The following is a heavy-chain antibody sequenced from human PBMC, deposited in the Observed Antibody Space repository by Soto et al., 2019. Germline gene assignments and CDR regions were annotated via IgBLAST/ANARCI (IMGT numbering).Heavy chain of an antibody. J-gene: IGHJ5*02. CDR1: GFTFSSYA. V-gene: IGHV3-23*01. Sequence: PGGSLRLSCAASGFTFSSYAMSWVRQAPGKGLEWVSAISGSGGSTYYADSVKGRFTISRDNSKNTLYLQMNSPRAEDTAVYYCAKSVAGTRAPNWFDPWGQGTLVTVSS. CDR2: ISGSGGST. CDR3: AKSVAGTRAPNWFDP. D-gene: IGHD6-19*01.